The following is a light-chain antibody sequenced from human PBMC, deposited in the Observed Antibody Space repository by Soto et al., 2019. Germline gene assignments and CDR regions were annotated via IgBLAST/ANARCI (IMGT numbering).Light chain of an antibody. V-gene: IGKV3-20*01. J-gene: IGKJ1*01. CDR2: GAS. CDR3: QQYGSSPWT. Sequence: VMTPSPATLSVSPVERATLSCRASQSVSSSYLAWYQQKPGQAPRLLIYGASSRATGIPDRFSGSGSGTDFTLTISRLEPEDFAVYYCQQYGSSPWTFGQGTKVDIK. CDR1: QSVSSSY.